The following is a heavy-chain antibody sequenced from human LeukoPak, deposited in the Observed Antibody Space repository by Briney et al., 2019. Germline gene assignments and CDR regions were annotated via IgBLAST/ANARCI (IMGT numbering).Heavy chain of an antibody. CDR2: IYYSGST. CDR3: ARDHGYSTG. V-gene: IGHV4-39*07. J-gene: IGHJ4*02. D-gene: IGHD6-25*01. Sequence: PSETLSLTCTVSGGSISSSSYYWGWIRQPPGKGLEWIGSIYYSGSTYYNPSLKSRVTISVDTSKNQFSLKLSSVTAADTAVYYCARDHGYSTGWGQGTLVTVSS. CDR1: GGSISSSSYY.